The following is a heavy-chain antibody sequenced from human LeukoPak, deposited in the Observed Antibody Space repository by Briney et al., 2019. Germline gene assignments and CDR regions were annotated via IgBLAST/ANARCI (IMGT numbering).Heavy chain of an antibody. CDR1: GFTFSSYG. V-gene: IGHV3-30*02. CDR2: IRYDGSNK. Sequence: GGSLRLSCAASGFTFSSYGMHWVRQAPGKGLEWVAFIRYDGSNKYYADSVKGRFTISRDNSKNTLYLQMNSLRAEDTAVYYCAKDIRSRYHYDSSGSRDDAFDIWGQGTMVTVSS. J-gene: IGHJ3*02. CDR3: AKDIRSRYHYDSSGSRDDAFDI. D-gene: IGHD3-22*01.